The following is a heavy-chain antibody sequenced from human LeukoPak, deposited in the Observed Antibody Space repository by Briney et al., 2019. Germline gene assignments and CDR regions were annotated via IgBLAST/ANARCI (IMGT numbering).Heavy chain of an antibody. D-gene: IGHD1-26*01. V-gene: IGHV3-7*01. CDR2: IREDGSEK. CDR3: ARGDSGSYS. Sequence: GDSLRLSCRAFGFTFGRHWMSWVRQAPGKGPEWVANIREDGSEKFYANSVKGRFTISSDNAKNSLYLQMNSLTVDDTAVYYCARGDSGSYSWGQGTLVTASS. CDR1: GFTFGRHW. J-gene: IGHJ4*02.